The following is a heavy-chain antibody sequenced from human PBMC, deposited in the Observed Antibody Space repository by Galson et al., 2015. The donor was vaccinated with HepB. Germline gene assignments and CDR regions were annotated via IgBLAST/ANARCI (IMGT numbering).Heavy chain of an antibody. CDR3: ARVVEEWGWFGAYEGNWFDP. V-gene: IGHV1-18*04. J-gene: IGHJ5*02. Sequence: QSGAEVKKPGASVKVSCKASGYTFTSYGISWVRQAPGQGLEWMGGISAYNGNTNYAQKLQGRVTMTTDTSTSTAYMELRSLRSDDTAVYYCARVVEEWGWFGAYEGNWFDPWGQGTLVTVSS. D-gene: IGHD3-10*01. CDR1: GYTFTSYG. CDR2: ISAYNGNT.